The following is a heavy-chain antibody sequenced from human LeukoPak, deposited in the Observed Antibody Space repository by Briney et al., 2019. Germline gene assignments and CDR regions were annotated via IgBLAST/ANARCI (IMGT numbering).Heavy chain of an antibody. CDR2: IYYSGST. CDR1: GGSISSGGYS. Sequence: SQTLSLTCAVSGGSISSGGYSWSWIRQPPGKGLEWIGYIYYSGSTYYNPSLKSRVTISVDTSKNQFSLKLSSVTAADTAVYYCARDPTSSYGDSGSGWFDPWGQGTTVTVSS. J-gene: IGHJ3*01. V-gene: IGHV4-30-4*07. D-gene: IGHD4-17*01. CDR3: ARDPTSSYGDSGSGWFDP.